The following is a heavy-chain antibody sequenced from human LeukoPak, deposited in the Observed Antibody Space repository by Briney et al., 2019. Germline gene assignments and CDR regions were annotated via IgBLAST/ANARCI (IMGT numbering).Heavy chain of an antibody. CDR3: ARAYCSGGSCYGNYYYYGMDV. CDR1: GGSVSSGSYY. Sequence: KTSETLSLTCTVSGGSVSSGSYYWSWIRQPPGKGLEWIGYIYYSGSTNYNPSPKSRVTISVDTSKNQFSLKLSSVTAADTAVYYCARAYCSGGSCYGNYYYYGMDVWGQGTTVTVSS. J-gene: IGHJ6*02. V-gene: IGHV4-61*01. D-gene: IGHD2-15*01. CDR2: IYYSGST.